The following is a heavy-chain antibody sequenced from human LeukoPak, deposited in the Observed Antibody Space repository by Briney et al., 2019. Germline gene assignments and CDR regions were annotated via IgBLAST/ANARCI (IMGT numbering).Heavy chain of an antibody. V-gene: IGHV3-23*01. CDR1: GFTFSSYW. CDR3: GKKKYSSGWDGFDV. J-gene: IGHJ3*01. Sequence: GGSLRLSCAASGFTFSSYWMNWARQAPGKGLEYVSSISGSGGHASYADSVKGRFTISRDNSKNTLYLQMNSLGAEDTAVYYCGKKKYSSGWDGFDVWGQGTLVTVSS. D-gene: IGHD6-19*01. CDR2: ISGSGGHA.